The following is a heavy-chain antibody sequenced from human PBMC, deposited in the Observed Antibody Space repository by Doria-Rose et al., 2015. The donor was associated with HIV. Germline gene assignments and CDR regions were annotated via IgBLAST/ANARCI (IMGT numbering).Heavy chain of an antibody. D-gene: IGHD4-17*01. CDR2: IIPIFGTA. Sequence: VRQAPGQGLEWMGGIIPIFGTANYAQKFQGRVTITADRSTSTAYMELSSLRSEDTAVYYCARGPNDYGDYPLFYWYFDLWGRGTLVTVSS. V-gene: IGHV1-69*06. CDR3: ARGPNDYGDYPLFYWYFDL. J-gene: IGHJ2*01.